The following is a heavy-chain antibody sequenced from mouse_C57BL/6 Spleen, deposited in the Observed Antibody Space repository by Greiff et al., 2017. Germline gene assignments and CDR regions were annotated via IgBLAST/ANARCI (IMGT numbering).Heavy chain of an antibody. CDR3: ARGERTYEYDRGPYAMEY. J-gene: IGHJ4*01. CDR2: IYPGSGNT. Sequence: VQLQQSGAELVRPGASVKLSCKASGYTFTDYYINWVKQRPGQGLEWIARIYPGSGNTYYNEKFKGKATLTAEKSSSTASMQLSSLTSEDSAVYFCARGERTYEYDRGPYAMEYWGRGASETVSS. CDR1: GYTFTDYY. D-gene: IGHD2-4*01. V-gene: IGHV1-76*01.